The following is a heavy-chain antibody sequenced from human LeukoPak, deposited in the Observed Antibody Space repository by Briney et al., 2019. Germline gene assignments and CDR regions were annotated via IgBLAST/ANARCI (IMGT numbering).Heavy chain of an antibody. D-gene: IGHD3-10*01. CDR2: ISGSGGST. CDR1: GFTFSSYA. V-gene: IGHV3-23*01. J-gene: IGHJ4*02. CDR3: AKRRGFGELFGGYYFDY. Sequence: GGSLRLSCAASGFTFSSYAMSWVRQTPGKGLEWVSAISGSGGSTYYADSVKGRLTISRDNSKNTLYLQMNSLRAEDTAVYYCAKRRGFGELFGGYYFDYWGQGTLVTVSS.